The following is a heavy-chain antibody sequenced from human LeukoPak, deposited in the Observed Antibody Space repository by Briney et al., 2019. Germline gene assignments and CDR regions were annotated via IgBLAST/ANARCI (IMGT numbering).Heavy chain of an antibody. CDR2: IYHSGST. D-gene: IGHD2-2*01. CDR3: ARSRQDIVVVPAATDYYYYMDV. V-gene: IGHV4-4*02. CDR1: GGSISSSNW. Sequence: SETLSLTCAVSGGSISSSNWWSWVRQPPGKGLEWIGEIYHSGSTNYNPSLKSRVTISVDKSKNQFSLKLSSVTAADTAVYYCARSRQDIVVVPAATDYYYYMDVWGKGTTVTVSS. J-gene: IGHJ6*03.